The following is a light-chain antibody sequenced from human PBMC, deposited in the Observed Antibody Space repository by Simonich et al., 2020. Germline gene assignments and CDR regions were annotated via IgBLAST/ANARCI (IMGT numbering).Light chain of an antibody. CDR2: GNS. J-gene: IGLJ3*02. V-gene: IGLV1-40*01. CDR1: SSKIGAGYD. CDR3: AAWDDSLNGWV. Sequence: QSVLTQPPSVSGAPGQRVTISCTGSSSKIGAGYDVHWYQQPPGTAPKLLSYGNSNRPSGVPDRFSGSKSGTSASLAITGLQAEDEADYYCAAWDDSLNGWVFGGGTKLTVL.